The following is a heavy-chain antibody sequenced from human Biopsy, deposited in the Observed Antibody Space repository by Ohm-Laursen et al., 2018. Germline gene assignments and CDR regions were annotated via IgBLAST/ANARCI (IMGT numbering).Heavy chain of an antibody. Sequence: GASVKVFCKGSEFSFSRYDMHWVRQAPGRGLEWMGIISPSGGGTMDTQKFQDRLTMTRDTSTSTVHMELKSLKSEDTAVYYCAIFEGYSDDNLDYEHYGMDVWGQGTTVTVSS. CDR1: EFSFSRYD. CDR2: ISPSGGGT. V-gene: IGHV1-46*01. D-gene: IGHD1-26*01. J-gene: IGHJ6*02. CDR3: AIFEGYSDDNLDYEHYGMDV.